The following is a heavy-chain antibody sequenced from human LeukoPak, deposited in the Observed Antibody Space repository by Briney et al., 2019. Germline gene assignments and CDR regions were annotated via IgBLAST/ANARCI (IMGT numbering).Heavy chain of an antibody. CDR2: IYYSGST. V-gene: IGHV4-59*02. J-gene: IGHJ6*03. Sequence: SETLSLTCTVSGGSVSSYYWSWIRQPPGKGLEWIGYIYYSGSTNYNPSLKSRVTISVDTSKNQFSLKLTSVTAADTAVYYCARTTEGGYTYGYFYYYYMDVWGKGTTVTISS. CDR3: ARTTEGGYTYGYFYYYYMDV. D-gene: IGHD5-18*01. CDR1: GGSVSSYY.